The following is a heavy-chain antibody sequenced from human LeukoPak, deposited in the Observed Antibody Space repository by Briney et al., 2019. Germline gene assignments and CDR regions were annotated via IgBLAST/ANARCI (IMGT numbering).Heavy chain of an antibody. J-gene: IGHJ6*02. CDR3: ARDSRIQLWLGYYGVDV. V-gene: IGHV3-33*01. D-gene: IGHD5-18*01. Sequence: PGGSLRLSCAASGFTFSSYGMHWVRQAPGKGLEWVAVIWYDGSNKYYADSVKGRFTISRDNSKNTLYLQMNSLRAEDTAVYYCARDSRIQLWLGYYGVDVWGQGTTVTVSS. CDR2: IWYDGSNK. CDR1: GFTFSSYG.